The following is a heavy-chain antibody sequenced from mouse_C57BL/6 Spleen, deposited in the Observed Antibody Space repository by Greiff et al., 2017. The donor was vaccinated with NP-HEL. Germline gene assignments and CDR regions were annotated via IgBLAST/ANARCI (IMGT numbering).Heavy chain of an antibody. V-gene: IGHV1-82*01. Sequence: QVQLQQSGPELVKPGASVKISCKASGYAFSSSWMNWVKQRPGKGLEWIGRIYPGDGDTNYNGKFKGKATLTADKSSSTAYMQLSSLTSEDSAVYFCARAGYYGSSYGWYFDVWGTGTTVTVSS. CDR3: ARAGYYGSSYGWYFDV. CDR2: IYPGDGDT. D-gene: IGHD1-1*01. CDR1: GYAFSSSW. J-gene: IGHJ1*03.